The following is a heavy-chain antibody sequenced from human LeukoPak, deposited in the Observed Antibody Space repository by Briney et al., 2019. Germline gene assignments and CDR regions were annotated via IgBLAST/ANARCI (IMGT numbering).Heavy chain of an antibody. V-gene: IGHV3-74*01. Sequence: PGRSLRLSCAASGFTFSRFGMHWVRQAPGKGLVWVSRFNSDGITTSYADSVKGRFTISRDNAKNTLYLQMNSLRAEDTAVYYCTRGQYYFDSWGQGTLVTVSS. CDR3: TRGQYYFDS. CDR2: FNSDGITT. CDR1: GFTFSRFG. J-gene: IGHJ4*02.